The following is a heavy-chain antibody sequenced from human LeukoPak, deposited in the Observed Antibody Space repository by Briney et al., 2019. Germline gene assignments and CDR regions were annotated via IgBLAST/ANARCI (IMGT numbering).Heavy chain of an antibody. J-gene: IGHJ4*02. CDR1: GFTFSSYG. V-gene: IGHV3-30*02. Sequence: PGGSLRLSCAASGFTFSSYGMHWVRQAPGKGLEWVAFIRYDGSNKYYADSVKGRFTISRDNSKNTLYLQMNSLRAEDTAVYYCAKDAGRLAFSYYFDYWGQGTLVTVSS. CDR2: IRYDGSNK. CDR3: AKDAGRLAFSYYFDY. D-gene: IGHD3-16*01.